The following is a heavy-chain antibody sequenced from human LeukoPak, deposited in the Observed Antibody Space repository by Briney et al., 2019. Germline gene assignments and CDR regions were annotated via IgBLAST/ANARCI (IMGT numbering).Heavy chain of an antibody. CDR2: IYYVGDT. D-gene: IGHD1-1*01. V-gene: IGHV4-39*07. Sequence: SETLSLTCTVSGGSISSSSYYWGWIRQPPGKGPEWIGSIYYVGDTYHNPSLKSRVTISVDTSKNQFSLKLSSVTAADTAVYYCARAPEGTGGAFDIWGQGTMVTVSS. CDR1: GGSISSSSYY. J-gene: IGHJ3*02. CDR3: ARAPEGTGGAFDI.